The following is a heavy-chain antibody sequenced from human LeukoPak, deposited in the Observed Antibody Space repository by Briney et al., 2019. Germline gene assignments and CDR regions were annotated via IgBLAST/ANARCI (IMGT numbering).Heavy chain of an antibody. CDR3: ARAGIRWAVASDY. CDR1: GGSISSYY. Sequence: SETLSLTCTVSGGSISSYYWSWIRQPPGKGLEWIGYIYYSGSTNYNPSLKSRVTISVDTSKNQFSLKLSSVTAADTAVYYCARAGIRWAVASDYWGQGTLVTVSS. V-gene: IGHV4-59*01. CDR2: IYYSGST. D-gene: IGHD6-19*01. J-gene: IGHJ4*02.